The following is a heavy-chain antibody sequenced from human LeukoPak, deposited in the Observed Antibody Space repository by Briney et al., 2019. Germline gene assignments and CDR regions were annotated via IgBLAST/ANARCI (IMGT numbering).Heavy chain of an antibody. CDR1: GGSFSGYY. J-gene: IGHJ5*02. CDR2: INHSGST. Sequence: KSSETLSLTCAVYGGSFSGYYWSWIRQPPGKGLEWIGEINHSGSTNYNPSLKSRVTISVDTSKNQFSLKLSSVTAADTAVYYCARDCAGTTWGYYDILTARANWFDPWGQGTLVTVSS. V-gene: IGHV4-34*01. CDR3: ARDCAGTTWGYYDILTARANWFDP. D-gene: IGHD3-9*01.